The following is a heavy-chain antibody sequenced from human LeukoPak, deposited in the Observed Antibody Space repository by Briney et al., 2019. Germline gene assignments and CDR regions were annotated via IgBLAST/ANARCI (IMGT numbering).Heavy chain of an antibody. CDR3: ARLFSWYYGMDV. CDR2: IYPGGSDT. D-gene: IGHD6-6*01. J-gene: IGHJ6*02. CDR1: GYSFNIYW. Sequence: GESLKISCKDSGYSFNIYWIAWVRQMPGKGLEWMGIIYPGGSDTRYSPSFQGQVTISADKSISTAYLQWSSLKASDTAMYYCARLFSWYYGMDVWGQGTTVTVSS. V-gene: IGHV5-51*01.